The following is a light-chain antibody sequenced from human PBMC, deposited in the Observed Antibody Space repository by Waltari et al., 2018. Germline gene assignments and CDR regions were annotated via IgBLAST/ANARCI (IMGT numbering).Light chain of an antibody. Sequence: QSALTQPASVSGSPGQSITLPCPGFTSDITFFSRYQHHPPRAPKLLLYDVGNRPSGVSNRFSGSKSGNAASLTISGLQAEDEADYYCSSNTSSGTLYVFGTGTKVTVL. CDR1: TSDITF. V-gene: IGLV2-14*03. CDR2: DVG. J-gene: IGLJ1*01. CDR3: SSNTSSGTLYV.